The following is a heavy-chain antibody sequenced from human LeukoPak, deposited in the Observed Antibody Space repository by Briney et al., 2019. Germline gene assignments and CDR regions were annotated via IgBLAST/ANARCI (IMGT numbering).Heavy chain of an antibody. J-gene: IGHJ4*02. CDR2: IKQDGSEK. CDR1: GFTFSSNG. Sequence: GGSLRLSCAASGFTFSSNGMNWVRQAPGKGLEWVANIKQDGSEKYYVDSVKGRFTISRDNAKNSLYLQMNSLRAEDTAVYYCARGAPYYYDSSGYYPVLYWGQGTLVTVSS. CDR3: ARGAPYYYDSSGYYPVLY. D-gene: IGHD3-22*01. V-gene: IGHV3-7*01.